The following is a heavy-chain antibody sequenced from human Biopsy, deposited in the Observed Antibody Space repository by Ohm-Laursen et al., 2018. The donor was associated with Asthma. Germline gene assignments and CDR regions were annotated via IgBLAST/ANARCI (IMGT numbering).Heavy chain of an antibody. CDR3: ATFPYGDYLPLDY. D-gene: IGHD4-17*01. Sequence: GSLRLSCAASGFTFSSYVMSWVRQAPGKGLEWVSAISGSGGSTYYADSVKGRFTISRDNSKNTLYLQMNSLRAEDTAVYYCATFPYGDYLPLDYWGQGTLVTVSS. J-gene: IGHJ4*02. CDR2: ISGSGGST. V-gene: IGHV3-23*01. CDR1: GFTFSSYV.